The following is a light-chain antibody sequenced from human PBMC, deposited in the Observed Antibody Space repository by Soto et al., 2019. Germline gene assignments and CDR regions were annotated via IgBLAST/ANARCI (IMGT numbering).Light chain of an antibody. CDR1: QSISSW. J-gene: IGKJ1*01. Sequence: DIQMTPSPSTLSASVGDRVTITCRASQSISSWLAWYQQKPGKAPKLLIYAASSLQSGVPSRFSGSGSGTDFTLTISRLEPEDFAVYYCQQYGSSGTFGQGTKV. CDR3: QQYGSSGT. V-gene: IGKV1-5*01. CDR2: AAS.